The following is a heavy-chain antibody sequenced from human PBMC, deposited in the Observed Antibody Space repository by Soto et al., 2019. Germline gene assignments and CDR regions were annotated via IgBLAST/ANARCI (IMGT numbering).Heavy chain of an antibody. CDR3: AREELRYGHNWFDP. V-gene: IGHV4-31*03. J-gene: IGHJ5*02. D-gene: IGHD1-7*01. CDR2: IYYSGST. Sequence: PSETLSLPCTVSGGSISSGGYYWSWIRQHPGKGLEWIGYIYYSGSTYYNPSLKSRVTISVDTSKNQFSLKLSSVTAADTAVYYCAREELRYGHNWFDPWGQGTLVTVSS. CDR1: GGSISSGGYY.